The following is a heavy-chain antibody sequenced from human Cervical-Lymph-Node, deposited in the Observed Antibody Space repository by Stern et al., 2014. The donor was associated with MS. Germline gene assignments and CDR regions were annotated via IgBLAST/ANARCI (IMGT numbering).Heavy chain of an antibody. CDR2: INRSDDDT. J-gene: IGHJ4*02. CDR3: ALSAFDF. V-gene: IGHV1-46*01. CDR1: GFTFTNYY. D-gene: IGHD5/OR15-5a*01. Sequence: QMQLVQSGAEVKKPGASVKVSCKASGFTFTNYYVHWVRQAPGQGLEWMGIINRSDDDTGYAQRFKGRLTVTRDTSSSTVYMELTSLRYDDTAVYYCALSAFDFWGQGTLVTVSS.